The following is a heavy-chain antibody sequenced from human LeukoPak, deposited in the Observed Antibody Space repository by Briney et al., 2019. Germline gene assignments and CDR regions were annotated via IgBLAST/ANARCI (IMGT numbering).Heavy chain of an antibody. CDR2: IWYDGSNK. CDR1: GFTFSSYG. J-gene: IGHJ4*02. CDR3: ARDRSYDFWSGYSTPDY. D-gene: IGHD3-3*01. V-gene: IGHV3-33*01. Sequence: GGSLRLFCGAAGFTFSSYGMHWVRQAPGKGLEWVAVIWYDGSNKYYADSVKGRFTISRDNSKNTLDLQMNSLRAEDTAVYYCARDRSYDFWSGYSTPDYWGQGTLVTVSS.